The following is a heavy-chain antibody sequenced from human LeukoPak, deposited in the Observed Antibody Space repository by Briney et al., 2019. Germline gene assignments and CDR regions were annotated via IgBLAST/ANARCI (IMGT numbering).Heavy chain of an antibody. D-gene: IGHD3-10*01. Sequence: GASVKVSCKVSGYTFTTYPMHWLRQAPGQGLEWMGWINAGNGNTKYSQRFQDRVTITRDTSANIVYMGLSSLRSEDTAVYYCAREGVYYNSGSFYFDYWGQGTLVTVSP. V-gene: IGHV1-3*01. CDR2: INAGNGNT. J-gene: IGHJ4*02. CDR1: GYTFTTYP. CDR3: AREGVYYNSGSFYFDY.